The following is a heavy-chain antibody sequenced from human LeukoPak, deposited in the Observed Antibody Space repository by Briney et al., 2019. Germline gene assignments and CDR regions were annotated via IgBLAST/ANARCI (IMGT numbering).Heavy chain of an antibody. J-gene: IGHJ4*02. D-gene: IGHD2-21*02. Sequence: PGGSLRLSCAASGFTFSSYTINWVRQPPGKGLEWVASINSGSNYIFYADPVKGRFTISRDNGKNSLSLQMNSLRAEDTAVYYCARDRGGRVVVTATYFDSWGQGTLVTVSS. V-gene: IGHV3-21*01. CDR1: GFTFSSYT. CDR3: ARDRGGRVVVTATYFDS. CDR2: INSGSNYI.